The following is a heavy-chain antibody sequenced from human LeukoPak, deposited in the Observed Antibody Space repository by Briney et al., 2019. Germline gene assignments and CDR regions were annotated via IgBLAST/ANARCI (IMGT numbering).Heavy chain of an antibody. CDR1: GYTFTNSY. Sequence: ASVKVSCKASGYTFTNSYIHWLRQAPGQVLEWMGFINPDGGNTNYAQNFQGRVTLTSDTSTSTVYMELSSLRSEDTAIYYCARIRDGYNDAYDLWGQGTVVTVPS. J-gene: IGHJ3*01. CDR3: ARIRDGYNDAYDL. D-gene: IGHD5-24*01. V-gene: IGHV1-46*01. CDR2: INPDGGNT.